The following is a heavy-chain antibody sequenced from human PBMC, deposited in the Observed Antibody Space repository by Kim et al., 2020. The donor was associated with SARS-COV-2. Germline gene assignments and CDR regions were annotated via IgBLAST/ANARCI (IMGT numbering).Heavy chain of an antibody. CDR3: ARGETYISSPIFGP. J-gene: IGHJ5*02. CDR2: ISAYNGDT. V-gene: IGHV1-18*01. D-gene: IGHD6-13*01. Sequence: ASVKVSCKASGYTFTSYGITWVRQAPGQGLEWMGWISAYNGDTNYAQKLQGRVTMTTDTSTTTAYMELRSLRSDDTAVYYCARGETYISSPIFGPWGQGTLVTVSS. CDR1: GYTFTSYG.